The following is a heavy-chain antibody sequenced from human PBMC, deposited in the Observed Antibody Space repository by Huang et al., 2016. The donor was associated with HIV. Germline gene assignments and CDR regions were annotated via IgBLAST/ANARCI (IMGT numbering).Heavy chain of an antibody. Sequence: QVTLTESGPALVKPTQTLTLTCTFYGFSLTTSGRCVGWVRQPPGKAREWLKRIHWNDKTYESTSLKNRLTISKDTSRNQVVFKIANMDIVDRATYYCARIHSASYPCSDAFDIWGQETVVTVSS. CDR2: IHWNDKT. V-gene: IGHV2-70*15. CDR1: GFSLTTSGRC. J-gene: IGHJ3*02. CDR3: ARIHSASYPCSDAFDI. D-gene: IGHD1-26*01.